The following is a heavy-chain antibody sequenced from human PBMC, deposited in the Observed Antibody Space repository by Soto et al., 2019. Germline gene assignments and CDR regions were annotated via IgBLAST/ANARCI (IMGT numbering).Heavy chain of an antibody. V-gene: IGHV1-69*13. Sequence: SVKVSCKASGGTLNNYAINWVRQAPGQGLEWMGGILPVSAPPDYAQKFQGRVSITADHSTSTVYMELSRLKSDDTAVYFCATDSNYDVSNAFWGQGTLVTVS. CDR1: GGTLNNYA. CDR2: ILPVSAPP. CDR3: ATDSNYDVSNAF. D-gene: IGHD3-3*01. J-gene: IGHJ4*02.